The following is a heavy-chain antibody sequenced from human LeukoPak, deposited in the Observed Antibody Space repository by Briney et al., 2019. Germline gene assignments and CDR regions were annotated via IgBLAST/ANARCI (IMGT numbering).Heavy chain of an antibody. CDR3: ARSDYGDYPGYFQH. J-gene: IGHJ1*01. CDR1: GGSISSGAYY. D-gene: IGHD4-17*01. Sequence: SETLSLTCTVSGGSISSGAYYWSWIRQHPGKGLEWIGYIYYSGGTYYNPSLKSRVTISVDTSKNQFSLKLSSVTAADTAVYYCARSDYGDYPGYFQHWGQGTLVIVSS. CDR2: IYYSGGT. V-gene: IGHV4-31*03.